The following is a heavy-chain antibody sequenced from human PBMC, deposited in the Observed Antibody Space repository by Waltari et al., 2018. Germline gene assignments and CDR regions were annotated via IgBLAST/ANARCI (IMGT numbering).Heavy chain of an antibody. CDR2: MYYSGST. CDR1: GDSISSSSYY. J-gene: IGHJ4*02. V-gene: IGHV4-39*01. D-gene: IGHD2-15*01. Sequence: QLQLQESGPGLGKASETLSLTCTVSGDSISSSSYYWGWVRQPPGKGLEWIGNMYYSGSTYYNPSLKSRVTISGDTSKSQFSLKLSSVTAADTSMYYCVRHARTTSGGKHFDHWGQGMLVTVSP. CDR3: VRHARTTSGGKHFDH.